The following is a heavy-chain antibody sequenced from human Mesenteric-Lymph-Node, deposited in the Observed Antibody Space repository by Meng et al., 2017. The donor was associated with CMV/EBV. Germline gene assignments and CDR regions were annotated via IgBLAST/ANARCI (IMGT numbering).Heavy chain of an antibody. CDR1: GFTLGDHT. CDR2: IRFDGGTQ. CDR3: AKDPQLYSEGTYYFDY. V-gene: IGHV3-30*02. J-gene: IGHJ4*02. Sequence: GGSLRLSCAASGFTLGDHTMHWVRQAPGKGLEWVAFIRFDGGTQYYADSVKGRFTISRDNSNNTLYLQMHSLRAEDTAVYYCAKDPQLYSEGTYYFDYWGQGTLVTVSS. D-gene: IGHD3-3*01.